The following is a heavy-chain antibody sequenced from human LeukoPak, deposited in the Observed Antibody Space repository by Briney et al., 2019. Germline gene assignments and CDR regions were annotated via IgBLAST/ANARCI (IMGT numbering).Heavy chain of an antibody. D-gene: IGHD3-16*01. CDR1: GLSFSSFA. CDR3: ARASWVSRPDAVR. J-gene: IGHJ4*02. CDR2: MRGNGET. Sequence: GGSLRLSCAASGLSFSSFAMSWVRQGPARGLEWVSSMRGNGETFYADSVKGRFTLSSDSSRNTVYFQLNNLRVEDTAIYYCARASWVSRPDAVRWGQGTLVNVSS. V-gene: IGHV3-23*01.